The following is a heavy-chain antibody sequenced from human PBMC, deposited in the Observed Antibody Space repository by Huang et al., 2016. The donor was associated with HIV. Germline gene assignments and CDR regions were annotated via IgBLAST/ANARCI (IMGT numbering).Heavy chain of an antibody. V-gene: IGHV4-39*02. CDR3: AREVRSVDTDRPDGYYYRGLDV. Sequence: QLRESGPGLVTPSETLSLTCSASGTSMTSSTFYWGWFRQPPGGGREGIGSVYVRGNTYYNPSLKSRVTRSIDTANKQYAMRLTSVTAADTAVYFCAREVRSVDTDRPDGYYYRGLDVWGQGTTVIVSS. D-gene: IGHD2-2*03. J-gene: IGHJ6*02. CDR2: VYVRGNT. CDR1: GTSMTSSTFY.